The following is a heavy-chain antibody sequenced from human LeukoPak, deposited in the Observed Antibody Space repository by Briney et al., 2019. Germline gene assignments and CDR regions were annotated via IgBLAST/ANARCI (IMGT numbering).Heavy chain of an antibody. CDR3: ARGPLWFGELVSY. D-gene: IGHD3-10*01. Sequence: GGSLRLSCAASGFTFSSYEMNWVRQAPGKGLEWVSYISSSGNTIYYADSVKGRFTISRDNAKNSLYLQMNSLRAEDTAVYYCARGPLWFGELVSYWGQGTLVTVSS. CDR2: ISSSGNTI. V-gene: IGHV3-48*03. CDR1: GFTFSSYE. J-gene: IGHJ4*02.